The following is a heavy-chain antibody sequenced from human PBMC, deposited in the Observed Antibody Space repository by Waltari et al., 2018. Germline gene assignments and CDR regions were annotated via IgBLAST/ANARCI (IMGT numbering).Heavy chain of an antibody. CDR3: SRSGSDDWFDP. J-gene: IGHJ5*02. D-gene: IGHD2-15*01. CDR1: GYTFTDYY. Sequence: EVQLLQSGAEVKKPGATVKISCKSSGYTFTDYYIHWVKQSPGKGLEWMGRVGPKDGETIYAEKFQDRVTISADTSTDTVYMIMNGLRFEDTALYFCSRSGSDDWFDPWGRGTPVTVVS. V-gene: IGHV1-69-2*01. CDR2: VGPKDGET.